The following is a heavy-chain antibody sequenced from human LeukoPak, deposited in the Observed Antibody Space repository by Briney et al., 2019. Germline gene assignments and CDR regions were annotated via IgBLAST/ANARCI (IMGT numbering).Heavy chain of an antibody. CDR3: ASNHAGYCSSTSCYGSRYYYYYMDV. D-gene: IGHD2-2*01. V-gene: IGHV1-69*02. J-gene: IGHJ6*03. CDR2: IIPIFGIA. Sequence: KVSCKASGGTFSSYTISWVRQAPGQGLEWMGRIIPIFGIANYAQKFQGRVTITADKSTSTAYMELSSLRSEDTAVYYCASNHAGYCSSTSCYGSRYYYYYMDVWGKGTTVTVSS. CDR1: GGTFSSYT.